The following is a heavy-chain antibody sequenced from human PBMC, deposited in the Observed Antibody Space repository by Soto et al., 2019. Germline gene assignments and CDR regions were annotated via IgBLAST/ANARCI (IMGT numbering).Heavy chain of an antibody. V-gene: IGHV3-74*01. CDR3: AGGGHYASGSWGD. CDR2: INTDGSST. D-gene: IGHD3-10*01. J-gene: IGHJ4*02. CDR1: GFTFSSYW. Sequence: EVQLVESGGGLVQPGGSLRLSCAASGFTFSSYWMHWVRQAPGKGLVWVSHINTDGSSTRYADSVKGRFTISRDNAKKPLYLQMNRLRVEDTAVYYCAGGGHYASGSWGDWGQGTLVTVSS.